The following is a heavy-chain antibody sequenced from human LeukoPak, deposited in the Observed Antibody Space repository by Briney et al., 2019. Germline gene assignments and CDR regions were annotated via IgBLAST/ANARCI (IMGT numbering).Heavy chain of an antibody. V-gene: IGHV4-59*08. CDR1: GGSISSYS. D-gene: IGHD6-19*01. J-gene: IGHJ4*02. CDR2: IYYSGST. Sequence: SETLSLTCNVSGGSISSYSWSWIRQPPGEGLEWIGYIYYSGSTYYNPSLKRRLTISADTSKNQFSLKLSSVTAADTAVYYCARHRTSGWGLDYWGQGTLVIVSS. CDR3: ARHRTSGWGLDY.